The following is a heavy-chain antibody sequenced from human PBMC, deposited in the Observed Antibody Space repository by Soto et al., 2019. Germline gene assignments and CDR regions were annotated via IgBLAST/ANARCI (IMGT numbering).Heavy chain of an antibody. J-gene: IGHJ4*02. Sequence: PAASVKVSCKASGYTFTGYYMHWVRQAPGQGLEWMGWINPNSGGTNYAQKFQGRVTMTRDTSISTAYMELSRLRSDDTAVYYCARGRWSKAKDKYYFDYWGQGTLVTVSS. CDR1: GYTFTGYY. CDR2: INPNSGGT. D-gene: IGHD2-8*01. CDR3: ARGRWSKAKDKYYFDY. V-gene: IGHV1-2*02.